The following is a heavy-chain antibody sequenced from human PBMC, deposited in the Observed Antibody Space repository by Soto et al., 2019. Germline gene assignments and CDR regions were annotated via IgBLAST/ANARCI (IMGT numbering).Heavy chain of an antibody. D-gene: IGHD3-22*01. CDR3: AITLYYDSSGYYFDY. V-gene: IGHV4-39*01. CDR2: IYYSGST. Sequence: SETLSLTCTVSGGSISSSSYYWGWIRQPPGKGLEWIGSIYYSGSTYYNPSLKSRVTISVDTSKNQFSLKLSSVTAADTAVYYCAITLYYDSSGYYFDYWGQGTLVTVS. J-gene: IGHJ4*02. CDR1: GGSISSSSYY.